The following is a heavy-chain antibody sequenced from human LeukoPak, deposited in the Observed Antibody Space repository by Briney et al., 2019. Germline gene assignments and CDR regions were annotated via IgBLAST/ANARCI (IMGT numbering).Heavy chain of an antibody. J-gene: IGHJ4*02. Sequence: PSETLSLTCAVYGGSFSGYYWSWIRQPPGKGLEWIGEINHSGSTNYNPSLKSRVTISVDTSKNQFSPKLSSVTAADTAVYYCARSIAAAGKRRYYFDYWGQGTLVTVSS. D-gene: IGHD6-13*01. CDR1: GGSFSGYY. V-gene: IGHV4-34*01. CDR2: INHSGST. CDR3: ARSIAAAGKRRYYFDY.